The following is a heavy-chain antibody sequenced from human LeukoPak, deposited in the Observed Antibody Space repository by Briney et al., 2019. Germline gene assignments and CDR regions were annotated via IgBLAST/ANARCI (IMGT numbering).Heavy chain of an antibody. V-gene: IGHV4-4*07. CDR2: IFTSERT. CDR1: GGYIGSYY. D-gene: IGHD4-17*01. CDR3: SGEVDYGDPSRSVDYMDV. Sequence: SDTLSLTCTVSGGYIGSYYWSWIRQAAGKGLEWIGRIFTSERTNYNPSLKSRVTISVDMSTSQLSLRLGSVTAADSAGYYCSGEVDYGDPSRSVDYMDVWGKGTPVTVSS. J-gene: IGHJ6*03.